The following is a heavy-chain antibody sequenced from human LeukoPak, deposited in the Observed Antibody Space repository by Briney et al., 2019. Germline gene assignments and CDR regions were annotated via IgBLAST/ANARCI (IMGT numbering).Heavy chain of an antibody. Sequence: PSETLSLTCAVYGGSFSGYYWSWIRQPPGKGLEWIGEINHSGSTNYNPSLKSRVTISVDTSKNQFSLKLSSMTAADTAVYYCARVHGSPRMVVLLWFGSRRHAAFDIWGQGTMVTVSS. D-gene: IGHD3-10*01. V-gene: IGHV4-34*01. CDR3: ARVHGSPRMVVLLWFGSRRHAAFDI. CDR1: GGSFSGYY. CDR2: INHSGST. J-gene: IGHJ3*02.